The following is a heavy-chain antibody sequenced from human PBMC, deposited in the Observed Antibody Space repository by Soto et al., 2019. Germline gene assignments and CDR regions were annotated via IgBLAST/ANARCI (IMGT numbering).Heavy chain of an antibody. V-gene: IGHV1-18*01. D-gene: IGHD6-13*01. CDR3: SRDWAPAGPFDY. J-gene: IGHJ4*02. CDR1: GYTFTSYG. CDR2: ISAYNGNT. Sequence: QVQLVQSGAEVKKPGASVKVSFKASGYTFTSYGISWVRQAPGQGLEWMGWISAYNGNTNYAQKLQGRVTMTTDTSPSTAYMELRSLRFEYTVLYYCSRDWAPAGPFDYLGQGTLVTVAS.